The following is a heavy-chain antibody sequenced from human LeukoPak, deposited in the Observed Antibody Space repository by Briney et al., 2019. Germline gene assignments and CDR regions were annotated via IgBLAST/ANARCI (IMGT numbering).Heavy chain of an antibody. CDR3: ARGPSRANPRFDP. CDR2: INHSGST. V-gene: IGHV4-34*01. CDR1: GGSFSGYY. J-gene: IGHJ5*02. D-gene: IGHD2-2*01. Sequence: SETLSLTCAVHGGSFSGYYWSWIRQPPGKGLEWIGEINHSGSTNYNPSLKSRVTISVDTSKNQSSLKLSSVTAADTAVYYCARGPSRANPRFDPWGQGTLVTVSS.